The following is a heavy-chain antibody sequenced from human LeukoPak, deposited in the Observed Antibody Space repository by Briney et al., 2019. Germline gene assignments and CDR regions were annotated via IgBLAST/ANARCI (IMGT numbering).Heavy chain of an antibody. CDR1: GYTFTGQY. D-gene: IGHD3-3*01. CDR3: ARDRDDFWSGYYNYYYYYYMDV. Sequence: SVKVSCKASGYTFTGQYMHWVRQAPGQGLEWMGRIIPIFGTANYAQKFQGRVTITTDESTSTAYMELSSLRSEDTAVYYCARDRDDFWSGYYNYYYYYYMDVWGKGTTVTVSS. CDR2: IIPIFGTA. V-gene: IGHV1-69*05. J-gene: IGHJ6*03.